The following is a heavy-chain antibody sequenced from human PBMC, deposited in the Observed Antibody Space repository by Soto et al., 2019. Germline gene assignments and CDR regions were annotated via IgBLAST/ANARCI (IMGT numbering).Heavy chain of an antibody. CDR1: GYTFSKYI. J-gene: IGHJ4*02. D-gene: IGHD3-10*01. CDR2: INAGTGNT. CDR3: ARETIEVRGVTFDY. Sequence: ASVKVSCKASGYTFSKYIMHWVRQAPGQRLEWMGWINAGTGNTKYSQKFQGRATITRDTSASTAYMDLSSLRSEDTAVYYCARETIEVRGVTFDYWGQGSLVTVSS. V-gene: IGHV1-3*01.